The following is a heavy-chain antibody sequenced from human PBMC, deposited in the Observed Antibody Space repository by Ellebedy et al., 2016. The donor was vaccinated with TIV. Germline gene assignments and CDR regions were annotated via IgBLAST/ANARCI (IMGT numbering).Heavy chain of an antibody. V-gene: IGHV3-7*04. CDR2: IKEDGSEK. D-gene: IGHD5-18*01. CDR1: GGSISSSSYY. CDR3: ARANTAMVRRNHMDV. J-gene: IGHJ6*02. Sequence: ETLSLTCTVSGGSISSSSYYWGWIRQPPGKGLEWVANIKEDGSEKYYADSVKGRFTISRDNSKNTLYLQMNSLRAEDTAVYYCARANTAMVRRNHMDVWGQGTTVTVSS.